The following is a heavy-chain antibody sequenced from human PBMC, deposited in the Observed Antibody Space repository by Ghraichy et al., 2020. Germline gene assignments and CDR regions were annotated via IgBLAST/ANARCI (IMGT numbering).Heavy chain of an antibody. D-gene: IGHD6-19*01. V-gene: IGHV3-30*02. Sequence: GGSLRLSCAASGFTFSSYGMHWVRQAPGKGLEWVAFIRYDGSNKYYADSVKGRFTISRDNSKNTLYLQMNSLRAEDTAVYYCAKVLQGIAVAGRGGAFDYWGQGTLVTVSS. CDR3: AKVLQGIAVAGRGGAFDY. CDR2: IRYDGSNK. J-gene: IGHJ4*02. CDR1: GFTFSSYG.